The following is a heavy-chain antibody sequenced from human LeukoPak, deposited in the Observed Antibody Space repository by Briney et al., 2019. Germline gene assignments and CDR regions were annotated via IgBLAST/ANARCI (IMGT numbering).Heavy chain of an antibody. J-gene: IGHJ5*02. D-gene: IGHD1-26*01. CDR2: ISAYNGNT. CDR1: GYTFTSYG. V-gene: IGHV1-18*01. CDR3: ARDLGATEYNWFDP. Sequence: ASVKVTCKASGYTFTSYGISWVRQAPGQGLEWMGWISAYNGNTNYAQKLQGRVTMTTDTSTSTAYMELRSLRSDDTAVYYCARDLGATEYNWFDPWGQGTLVTVSS.